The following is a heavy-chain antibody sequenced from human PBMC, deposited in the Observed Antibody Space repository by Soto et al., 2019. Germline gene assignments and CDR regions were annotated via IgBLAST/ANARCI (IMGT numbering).Heavy chain of an antibody. V-gene: IGHV3-21*01. J-gene: IGHJ5*02. Sequence: EVQLVESGGGLVKPGGSLRLSCAASGFTFSSYSMNWVRQAPGKGLEWVSSISSSSSYIYYADSVKGRFTISRDNAKNSLYLQMNSLRAEDTAVYYCAREANYHNWFDPWGQGTLVTVSS. CDR1: GFTFSSYS. D-gene: IGHD1-7*01. CDR2: ISSSSSYI. CDR3: AREANYHNWFDP.